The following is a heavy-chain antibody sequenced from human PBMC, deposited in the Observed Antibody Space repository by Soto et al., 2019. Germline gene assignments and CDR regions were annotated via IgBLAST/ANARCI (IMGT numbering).Heavy chain of an antibody. J-gene: IGHJ6*02. CDR2: IIPVFRRP. CDR1: GGNFRTSD. V-gene: IGHV1-69*12. CDR3: ARDKDRLQLGGNYYFILDV. D-gene: IGHD1-1*01. Sequence: QVQLVQSGAEVKKPGSSVKVSFKASGGNFRTSDFSWVREAPGQGVEWVGGIIPVFRRPKYAQNFQDRVTITADESTSTAYMELNSLRSDDTAVYYRARDKDRLQLGGNYYFILDVWGQGTAVTVSS.